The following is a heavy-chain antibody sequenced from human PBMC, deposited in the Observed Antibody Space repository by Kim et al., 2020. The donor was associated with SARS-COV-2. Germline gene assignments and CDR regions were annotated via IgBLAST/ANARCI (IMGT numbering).Heavy chain of an antibody. CDR1: GGTFSSYA. D-gene: IGHD6-13*01. V-gene: IGHV1-69*04. CDR2: IIPIFGIA. Sequence: SVKVSCKASGGTFSSYAISWVRQAPGQGLEWMGRIIPIFGIANYAQKFQGRVTITADKSTSTAYMELSSLRSEDTAVYYCAREAYSSSWYVGLGGDYWGQGTLVTVSS. CDR3: AREAYSSSWYVGLGGDY. J-gene: IGHJ4*02.